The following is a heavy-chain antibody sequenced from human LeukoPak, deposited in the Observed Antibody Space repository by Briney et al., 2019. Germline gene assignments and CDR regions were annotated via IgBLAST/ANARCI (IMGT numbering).Heavy chain of an antibody. CDR3: ANRPVSAQSYFHP. CDR2: ISASGGST. CDR1: GFTISSYV. V-gene: IGHV3-23*01. D-gene: IGHD2-2*01. Sequence: GGSLRLSCAASGFTISSYVMTWVRQAPGEGLEWVSAISASGGSTYYADSVKGRFTISRDNSKNTMHLQMNSLRVEDTAIYHCANRPVSAQSYFHPWGRGNRVTVSS. J-gene: IGHJ2*01.